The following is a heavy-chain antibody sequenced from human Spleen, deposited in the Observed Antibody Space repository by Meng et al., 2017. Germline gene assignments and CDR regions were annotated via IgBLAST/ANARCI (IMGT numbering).Heavy chain of an antibody. CDR2: IIPTLRRT. Sequence: SVKVSCKASGITFSSHAISWVRQAPGQGLEWMGGIIPTLRRTHYAQDFQGRMTITTDDSTKTTSMQLSSLRSEDTAVYYCTLGYTYGYPYNWFDPWGQGTLVTVSS. V-gene: IGHV1-69*05. CDR3: TLGYTYGYPYNWFDP. J-gene: IGHJ5*02. D-gene: IGHD5-18*01. CDR1: GITFSSHA.